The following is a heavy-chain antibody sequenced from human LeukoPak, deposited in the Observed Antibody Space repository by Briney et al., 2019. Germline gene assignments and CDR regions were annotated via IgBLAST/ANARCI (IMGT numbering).Heavy chain of an antibody. D-gene: IGHD6-19*01. J-gene: IGHJ4*02. CDR1: GFTFSNAW. CDR2: IKSKTDGGTT. Sequence: GGSLRLSCAASGFTFSNAWMSWVRQAPGKGLEWVGRIKSKTDGGTTDYAAPVKGRFTISRDDSKNALYLQMNSLKTEDTAVYYCTTDKVSGWNLGYWGQGTLVTVSS. V-gene: IGHV3-15*01. CDR3: TTDKVSGWNLGY.